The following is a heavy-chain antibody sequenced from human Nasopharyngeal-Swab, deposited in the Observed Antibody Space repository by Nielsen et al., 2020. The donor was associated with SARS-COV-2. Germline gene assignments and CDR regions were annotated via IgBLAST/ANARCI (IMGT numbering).Heavy chain of an antibody. CDR3: AKWLSTRSLDY. J-gene: IGHJ4*02. CDR2: ISSSVSST. V-gene: IGHV3-23*01. CDR1: GFTFSIYA. Sequence: GGSLTLSCAASGFTFSIYAMSWVRQAPGKGLEWVSTISSSVSSTYYADSVKGRFTISRDNSKNTLYLQVNSLRVEDTAVYYCAKWLSTRSLDYWGQGTLVTVSS. D-gene: IGHD2-2*01.